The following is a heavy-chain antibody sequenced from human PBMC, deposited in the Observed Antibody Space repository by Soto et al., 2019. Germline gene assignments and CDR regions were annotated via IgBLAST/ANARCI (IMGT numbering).Heavy chain of an antibody. J-gene: IGHJ6*02. D-gene: IGHD6-13*01. CDR1: GYTFTSYG. Sequence: ASVKVSCKASGYTFTSYGISWVRQAPGQGLEWMGWISAYNGNTNYAQKLQGRVTMTTDTSTSTAYIELRSLRSDDTAVYYCARTFSSSWYGGGTNTYYYYYYGMDVWGQGTTVTVSS. V-gene: IGHV1-18*01. CDR2: ISAYNGNT. CDR3: ARTFSSSWYGGGTNTYYYYYYGMDV.